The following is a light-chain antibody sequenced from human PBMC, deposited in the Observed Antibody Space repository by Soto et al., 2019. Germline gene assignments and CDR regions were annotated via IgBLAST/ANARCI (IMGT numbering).Light chain of an antibody. CDR1: SSDVGGYNY. CDR3: SSYAGRNNFYV. Sequence: SVLTQPPSASGSPGQSVTISCTGTSSDVGGYNYVSWYQQHPGKAPKLIIYEVTKRPSGVPDRFSGSKSGNTASLTVSGLQAEDEADYYCSSYAGRNNFYVFGTGTKVTVL. V-gene: IGLV2-8*01. J-gene: IGLJ1*01. CDR2: EVT.